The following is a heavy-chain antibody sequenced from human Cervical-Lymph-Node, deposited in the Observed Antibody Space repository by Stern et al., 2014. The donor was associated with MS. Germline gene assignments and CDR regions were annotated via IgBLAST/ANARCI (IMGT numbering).Heavy chain of an antibody. D-gene: IGHD3-10*01. Sequence: VQLVESGGGVVQPGRSLRLSCAASGFTFSSYAMHWVRQAPGKGLEWVAVISYDGSNKYYADSVKGRFTISRDNSKNTLYLQMNSLRAEDTAVYYCARVTYYYGSGSYPEYFQHWGQGTLVTVSS. CDR2: ISYDGSNK. J-gene: IGHJ1*01. V-gene: IGHV3-30*04. CDR1: GFTFSSYA. CDR3: ARVTYYYGSGSYPEYFQH.